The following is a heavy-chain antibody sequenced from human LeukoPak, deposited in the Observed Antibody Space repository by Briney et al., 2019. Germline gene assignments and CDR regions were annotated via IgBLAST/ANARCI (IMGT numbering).Heavy chain of an antibody. Sequence: SETLSLTCAVSGGSISSGGYSWSWIRQTPGKGLEWIGYIYYSGSTNYNPSLKSRVTISVDTSKNQFSLKLSSVTAADTAVYYCARFNTAMVNYYYMDVWGKGTTVTISS. CDR1: GGSISSGGYS. V-gene: IGHV4-61*08. J-gene: IGHJ6*03. D-gene: IGHD5-18*01. CDR3: ARFNTAMVNYYYMDV. CDR2: IYYSGST.